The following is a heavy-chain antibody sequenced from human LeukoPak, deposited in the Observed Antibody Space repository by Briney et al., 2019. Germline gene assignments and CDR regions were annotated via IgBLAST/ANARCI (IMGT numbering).Heavy chain of an antibody. V-gene: IGHV1-2*02. CDR3: ARDRGNDQVYGY. J-gene: IGHJ4*02. D-gene: IGHD1-1*01. Sequence: ASVKVSCKASGYTFTGYYMHWVRQAPGQGLEGMGWINPNSGGTNYAQKFQGRVTMTRDTSISTAYMELSRLRSDDTAVYYCARDRGNDQVYGYWGQGTLVTVSS. CDR1: GYTFTGYY. CDR2: INPNSGGT.